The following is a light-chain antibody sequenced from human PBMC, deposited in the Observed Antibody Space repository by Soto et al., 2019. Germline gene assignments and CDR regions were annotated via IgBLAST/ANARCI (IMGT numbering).Light chain of an antibody. CDR2: GAS. J-gene: IGKJ5*01. V-gene: IGKV3-15*01. CDR1: QSVSSN. CDR3: QQYGSSPPIT. Sequence: EIVMTQSPATLSVSPGERATLSCRASQSVSSNLAWYQQKPGQAPRLLIYGASTRATGIPARFSGSGSGTEFTLTISSLQSEDFAVYYCQQYGSSPPITFSQGTRLEIK.